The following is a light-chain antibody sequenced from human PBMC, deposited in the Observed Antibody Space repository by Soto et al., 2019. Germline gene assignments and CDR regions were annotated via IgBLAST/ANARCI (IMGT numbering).Light chain of an antibody. V-gene: IGKV3-20*01. CDR1: QTVGNNY. CDR2: GAS. J-gene: IGKJ4*01. CDR3: QQYAISPLT. Sequence: IVLAQSPGTLSLSPGERATLSCKASQTVGNNYLAWYQQKPGQAPRLLIYGASSRATGIPDRFSGSGSGTDFILTISRLETEDFAVFYCQQYAISPLTFGGGTKVEIK.